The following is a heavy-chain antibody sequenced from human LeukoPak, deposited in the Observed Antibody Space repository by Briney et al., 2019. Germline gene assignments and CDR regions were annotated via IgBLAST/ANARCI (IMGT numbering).Heavy chain of an antibody. CDR3: ARGTGSSSWYLFDY. D-gene: IGHD6-13*01. CDR2: IYYSGST. V-gene: IGHV4-59*01. CDR1: GGSISSYY. Sequence: SETLSLTCTVSGGSISSYYWSWIRQPPGKGLEWIGYIYYSGSTNYNPSLKSRVTISVDTSKNQFSLKLSSVTAADPAVYYCARGTGSSSWYLFDYWGQGTLVTVSS. J-gene: IGHJ4*02.